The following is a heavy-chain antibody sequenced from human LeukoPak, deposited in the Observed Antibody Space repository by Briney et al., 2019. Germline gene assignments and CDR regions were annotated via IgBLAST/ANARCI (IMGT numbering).Heavy chain of an antibody. V-gene: IGHV1-69*13. D-gene: IGHD5-12*01. Sequence: SVKVSCKASGGTFSSYAISWVRQAPGQGLEWMGGIIPIFGTANYAQKFRGRVTITADESTSTAYMELSSLRSEDTAVYYCASGSGYDRVEYNWFDPWGQGTLVTVSS. J-gene: IGHJ5*02. CDR1: GGTFSSYA. CDR3: ASGSGYDRVEYNWFDP. CDR2: IIPIFGTA.